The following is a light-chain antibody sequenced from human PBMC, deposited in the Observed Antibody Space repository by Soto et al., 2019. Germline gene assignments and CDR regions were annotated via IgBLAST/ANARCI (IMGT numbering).Light chain of an antibody. V-gene: IGKV1-39*01. CDR2: AAS. J-gene: IGKJ1*01. CDR3: QQGYNTPWT. CDR1: QTIRTN. Sequence: IQMTQSPSSLSASVGDRVTITCRASQTIRTNLNWYQQKPAQAPKLLIYAASNLRNGVPSRFSGSGSGTHSTLTITSLQPEDFATYYCQQGYNTPWTFGPGTTVGI.